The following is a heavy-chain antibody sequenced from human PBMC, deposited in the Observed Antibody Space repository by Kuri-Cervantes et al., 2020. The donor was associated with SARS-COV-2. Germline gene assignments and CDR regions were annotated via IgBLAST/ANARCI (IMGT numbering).Heavy chain of an antibody. CDR1: GGSISSGGYY. Sequence: ESLKISCAVSGGSISSGGYYWSWIRQPPGKGLEWIGYIYYSGSTNYNPSLKSRVTISVDTSKNQFSLKLSSVTAADTAVYYCARGGYGDYLSWGQGTLVTVSS. V-gene: IGHV4-61*08. D-gene: IGHD4-17*01. CDR2: IYYSGST. CDR3: ARGGYGDYLS. J-gene: IGHJ5*02.